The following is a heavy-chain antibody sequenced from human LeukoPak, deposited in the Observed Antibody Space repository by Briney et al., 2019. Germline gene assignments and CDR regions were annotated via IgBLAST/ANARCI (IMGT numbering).Heavy chain of an antibody. J-gene: IGHJ3*02. Sequence: ASVKVSCKASGGTFSSYAISWVRQAPGQGLEWMGGIIPIFGTANYAQKFQGRVTITTDESTSTAYMELSSLRSEDTAVYYCARYENDFRSGPNAFDIWGQGTVVTVSS. V-gene: IGHV1-69*05. CDR1: GGTFSSYA. D-gene: IGHD3-3*01. CDR3: ARYENDFRSGPNAFDI. CDR2: IIPIFGTA.